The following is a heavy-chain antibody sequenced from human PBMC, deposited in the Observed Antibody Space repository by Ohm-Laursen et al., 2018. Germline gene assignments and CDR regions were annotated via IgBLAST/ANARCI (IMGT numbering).Heavy chain of an antibody. J-gene: IGHJ4*02. D-gene: IGHD6-19*01. CDR1: GFSFSTYT. V-gene: IGHV3-21*01. CDR2: VSTSGSDT. CDR3: ARDQGWVDY. Sequence: SLRLSCAASGFSFSTYTLNWVRQAPGKGLEWVSSVSTSGSDTYYADSVKGRFTISRDNAKNSPYLQMNSLRAEDTAVYYCARDQGWVDYWGQGTLVTVSS.